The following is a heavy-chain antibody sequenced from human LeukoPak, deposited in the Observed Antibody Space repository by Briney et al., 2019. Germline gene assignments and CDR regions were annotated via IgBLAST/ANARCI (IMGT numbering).Heavy chain of an antibody. J-gene: IGHJ3*02. V-gene: IGHV4-59*12. CDR3: ARVPVVGAGGAFDI. CDR1: GGSISSYY. D-gene: IGHD2-15*01. CDR2: IYYSGST. Sequence: SETLSLTCTVSGGSISSYYWSWIRQPPGKGLEWIGYIYYSGSTNYNPSLKSRVTISVDTSKNQFSLKLSSVTAADTAVYYCARVPVVGAGGAFDIWGQGTMVTVSS.